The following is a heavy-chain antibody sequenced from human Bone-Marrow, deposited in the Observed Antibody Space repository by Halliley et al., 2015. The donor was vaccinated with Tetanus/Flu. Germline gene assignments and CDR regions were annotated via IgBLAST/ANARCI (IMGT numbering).Heavy chain of an antibody. J-gene: IGHJ4*02. Sequence: YIPSLKSRATISIDPSQSQFSLRLTSVTAADTAVYFCARGWDYDSSGYPRLDYWGQGILVTVSS. D-gene: IGHD3-22*01. CDR3: ARGWDYDSSGYPRLDY. V-gene: IGHV4-30-2*05.